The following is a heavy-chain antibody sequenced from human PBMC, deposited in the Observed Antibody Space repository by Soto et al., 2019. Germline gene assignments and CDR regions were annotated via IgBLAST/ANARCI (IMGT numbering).Heavy chain of an antibody. D-gene: IGHD2-15*01. J-gene: IGHJ5*02. V-gene: IGHV4-31*03. CDR1: GGSITSGGSF. CDR3: ARGGASSKCFAT. Sequence: LSLTCTVSGGSITSGGSFWSWIRQHPGKGPEWIAFIGYSGATSYNPSLASRVTISADTYKSQFSLNLRSVTAAETAVYYCARGGASSKCFATWGQGTLATVSS. CDR2: IGYSGAT.